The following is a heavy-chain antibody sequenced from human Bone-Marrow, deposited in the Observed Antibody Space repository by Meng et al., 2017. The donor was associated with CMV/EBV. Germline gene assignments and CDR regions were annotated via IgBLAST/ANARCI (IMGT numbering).Heavy chain of an antibody. J-gene: IGHJ4*02. V-gene: IGHV4-34*01. D-gene: IGHD6-19*01. Sequence: CAVYGGSFSDYYWTWLRQPPGKGLEWIGEINHDGNTNYRPSLKSRITISVDTSKNQFSLKVNSVTAADTAKYYCARRSRHNSGWYIDYWSQGTLVTVSS. CDR3: ARRSRHNSGWYIDY. CDR1: GGSFSDYY. CDR2: INHDGNT.